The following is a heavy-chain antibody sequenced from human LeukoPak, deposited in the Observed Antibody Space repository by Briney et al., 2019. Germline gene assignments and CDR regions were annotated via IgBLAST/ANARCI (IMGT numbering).Heavy chain of an antibody. Sequence: GGSLKISCKASGYSFTAHSIGGVRQMPGKGLEGMGLIYPRDSAHSYSTPFRGHVTISDANPITPAYLQWTALKAADSANYYCARAGVSYWDYHMDVWGKGTTFTAS. CDR2: IYPRDSAH. CDR1: GYSFTAHS. J-gene: IGHJ6*03. V-gene: IGHV5-51*04. D-gene: IGHD1-26*01. CDR3: ARAGVSYWDYHMDV.